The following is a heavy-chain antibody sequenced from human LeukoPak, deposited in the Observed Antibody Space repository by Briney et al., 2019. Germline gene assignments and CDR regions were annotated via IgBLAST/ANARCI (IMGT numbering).Heavy chain of an antibody. CDR2: IYYTGNT. CDR1: GVSISSSNSY. Sequence: SETLSLTCTVSGVSISSSNSYWGWIRQPPGKGLEWIGSIYYTGNTYYNASLKSRVTISIDTSKNQISLRLTSVTAADTAVYYCARPVSPAAVFLGRDNWFDPWGQGTLVTVSS. CDR3: ARPVSPAAVFLGRDNWFDP. J-gene: IGHJ5*02. D-gene: IGHD3-3*01. V-gene: IGHV4-39*01.